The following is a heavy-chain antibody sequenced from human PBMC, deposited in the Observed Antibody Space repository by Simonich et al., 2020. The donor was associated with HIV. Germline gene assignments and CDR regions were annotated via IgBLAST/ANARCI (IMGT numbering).Heavy chain of an antibody. Sequence: EVQLVQSGAEVKKPGATVKISCQFSGYSFTEYYIHWVQQAPGKGLEWMGIVDPEDGETKYAEKFQGRVTITADTSSDTAYMELRSLRSEDTAVYYFAADYGANNAFDIWGQGTMVTVSS. CDR2: VDPEDGET. CDR1: GYSFTEYY. D-gene: IGHD3-10*01. CDR3: AADYGANNAFDI. J-gene: IGHJ3*02. V-gene: IGHV1-69-2*01.